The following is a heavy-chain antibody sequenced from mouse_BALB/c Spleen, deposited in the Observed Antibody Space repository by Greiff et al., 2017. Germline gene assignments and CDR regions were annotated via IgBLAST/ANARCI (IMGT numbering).Heavy chain of an antibody. CDR3: AREEYGNYAY. Sequence: EVKLVESGGGLVKPGGSLKLSCAASGFTFSSYAMSWVRQTPEKRLEWVASISSGGSTYYPDSVKGRFTISRDNARNILYLQMSSLRSEDTAMYYCAREEYGNYAYWGQGTLVTVSA. D-gene: IGHD2-10*02. CDR2: ISSGGST. CDR1: GFTFSSYA. J-gene: IGHJ3*01. V-gene: IGHV5-6-5*01.